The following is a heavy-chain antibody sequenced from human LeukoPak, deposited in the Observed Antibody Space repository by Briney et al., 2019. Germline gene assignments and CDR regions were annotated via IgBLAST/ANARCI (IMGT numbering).Heavy chain of an antibody. CDR2: IWYDGSNK. V-gene: IGHV3-33*06. CDR1: GFTFSSYG. CDR3: AKDRGITMILDY. D-gene: IGHD3-22*01. Sequence: GGSLRLSCAASGFTFSSYGMHWVRQAPGKGLEWVAVIWYDGSNKYYADSVKGRFPISRDNSKNTLYLQMNSLRAEDTAVYYCAKDRGITMILDYWGQGTLVTVSS. J-gene: IGHJ4*02.